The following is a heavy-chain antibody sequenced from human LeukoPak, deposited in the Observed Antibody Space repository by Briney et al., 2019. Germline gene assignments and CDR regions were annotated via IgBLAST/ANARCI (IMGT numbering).Heavy chain of an antibody. CDR2: LSPIFGTA. CDR1: GGTFSSYA. CDR3: ARGAYYDFWSGYYSSFDY. Sequence: SVKLSCNSSGGTFSSYAISWVRQAPAQGLEWMGGLSPIFGTANYAQKSQGRVTITADKSTSTAYMELSSLRSEDTAVYYCARGAYYDFWSGYYSSFDYWGQGTLVTVSS. V-gene: IGHV1-69*06. J-gene: IGHJ4*02. D-gene: IGHD3-3*01.